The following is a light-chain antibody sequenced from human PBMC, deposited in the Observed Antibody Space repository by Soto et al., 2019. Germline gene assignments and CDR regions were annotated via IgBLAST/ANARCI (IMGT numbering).Light chain of an antibody. CDR3: QQYNTYS. CDR1: QSLNSW. CDR2: KTS. J-gene: IGKJ2*01. V-gene: IGKV1-5*03. Sequence: DIPMTQSPSTLSASVGDRVSITCRASQSLNSWLAWYQQKPGKAPKLLIYKTSTLESGVPSRFSGSGSGTEFTLTISNLQPDDFATYYCQQYNTYSFCQGTKLEIK.